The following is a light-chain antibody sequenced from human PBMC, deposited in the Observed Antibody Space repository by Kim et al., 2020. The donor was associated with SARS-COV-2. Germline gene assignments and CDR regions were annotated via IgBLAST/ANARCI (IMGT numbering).Light chain of an antibody. Sequence: NFMLTQPHSVSESPGKTVTISCTRSSGSINSDYVHWYQQRPGSAPTIVIYEDNKKSPGVPDRFFGSIDSSSNSASLTISGLKTEDEADYYCQSYDSNSQVFGGGTKVTVL. J-gene: IGLJ3*02. V-gene: IGLV6-57*03. CDR1: SGSINSDY. CDR3: QSYDSNSQV. CDR2: EDN.